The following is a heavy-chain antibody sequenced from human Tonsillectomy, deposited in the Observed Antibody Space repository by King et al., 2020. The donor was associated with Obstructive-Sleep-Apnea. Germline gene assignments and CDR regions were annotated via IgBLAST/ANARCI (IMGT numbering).Heavy chain of an antibody. J-gene: IGHJ4*02. CDR3: AKEGSGSYYYVYYFDY. V-gene: IGHV3-23*04. D-gene: IGHD1-26*01. Sequence: VQLVESGGGLVQRGGSLRLSCAASGFTFSSYAMSWGRLASGKGLEWVSAISSSGCSTYYADSVEGRFTISRDNSKNTLYLQMNSLRAEDTAVYYCAKEGSGSYYYVYYFDYWGQGTLVTVSS. CDR2: ISSSGCST. CDR1: GFTFSSYA.